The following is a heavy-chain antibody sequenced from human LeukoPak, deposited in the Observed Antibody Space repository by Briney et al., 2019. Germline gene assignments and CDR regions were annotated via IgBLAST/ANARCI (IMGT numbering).Heavy chain of an antibody. CDR3: ARTYCSSTSCFEAY. CDR1: GGSISSYY. V-gene: IGHV4-59*01. J-gene: IGHJ4*02. Sequence: SETLSLTCTVSGGSISSYYWSWIRQPPGKGLEGIGYMYYSGSTKYNPSLKGRLTISVDPSKNQFSLKLSSVTAADPAVYYCARTYCSSTSCFEAYWGQGTLVTVSS. D-gene: IGHD2-2*01. CDR2: MYYSGST.